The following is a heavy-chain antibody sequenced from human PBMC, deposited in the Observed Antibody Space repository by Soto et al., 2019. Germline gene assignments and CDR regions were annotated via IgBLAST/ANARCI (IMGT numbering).Heavy chain of an antibody. CDR3: ARSITMIVVVTPFFDY. CDR1: GGSFSGYY. D-gene: IGHD3-22*01. J-gene: IGHJ4*02. V-gene: IGHV4-34*01. CDR2: INHSGST. Sequence: NPSETLSLTCAVYGGSFSGYYWSWIRQPPGKGLEWIGEINHSGSTNYNPSLKSRVTISVDTSKNQFSLKLSSVTAADTAVYYCARSITMIVVVTPFFDYWGQGTLVT.